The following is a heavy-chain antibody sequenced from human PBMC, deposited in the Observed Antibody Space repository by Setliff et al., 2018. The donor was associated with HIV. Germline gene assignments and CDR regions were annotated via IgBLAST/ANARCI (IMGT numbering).Heavy chain of an antibody. CDR2: IYWDDDK. CDR3: AHRHTVTTSIDAFDI. D-gene: IGHD4-4*01. CDR1: GFSLSTSGVG. V-gene: IGHV2-5*02. Sequence: SGPTLGEPTQTLTLTCTFSGFSLSTSGVGVGWIRQPPGKALEWLALIYWDDDKRYSPSLKSRLTITKDTSKNQVVLTMTNMDPVDTATYYCAHRHTVTTSIDAFDIWGQGTMVTVSS. J-gene: IGHJ3*02.